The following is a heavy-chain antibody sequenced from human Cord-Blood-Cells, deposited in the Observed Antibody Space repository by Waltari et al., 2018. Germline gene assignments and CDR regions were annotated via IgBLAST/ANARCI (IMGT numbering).Heavy chain of an antibody. CDR2: ISGSGGST. D-gene: IGHD1-26*01. V-gene: IGHV3-23*01. J-gene: IGHJ3*02. CDR1: GFTFSSYD. Sequence: EVQLLESGGGLVQPGGSLRLSCAASGFTFSSYDLSWVRQAPGKGLEWVSAISGSGGSTYSAESWKGRFISARDNAKNTLYLQMNSLRAEDTAVYYCAKGYSVGATDAFDIWGQGTMVTVSS. CDR3: AKGYSVGATDAFDI.